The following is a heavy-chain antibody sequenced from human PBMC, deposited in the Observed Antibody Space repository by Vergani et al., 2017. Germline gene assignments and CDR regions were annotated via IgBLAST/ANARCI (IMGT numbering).Heavy chain of an antibody. V-gene: IGHV3-48*04. J-gene: IGHJ4*02. Sequence: EVQLVESGGGLVQPGRSLRLSCAASGFTFSSYSMNWVRQAPGKGLEWVSYISSSGSTIYYADSVKGRFTISRDNAKNSLYLQMNSLRAEDTAVYYCARDGSSSWYFDYWGQGTLVTVSS. D-gene: IGHD6-13*01. CDR2: ISSSGSTI. CDR3: ARDGSSSWYFDY. CDR1: GFTFSSYS.